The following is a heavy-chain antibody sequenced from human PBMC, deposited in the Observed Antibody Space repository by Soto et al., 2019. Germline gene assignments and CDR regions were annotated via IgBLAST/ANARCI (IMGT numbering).Heavy chain of an antibody. CDR2: IRDRAYSYAT. CDR1: GFVFKDSS. CDR3: TRLISAAQDY. V-gene: IGHV3-73*01. J-gene: IGHJ4*02. D-gene: IGHD3-10*01. Sequence: VLLVESGGGLVQPGGSLKLSCAASGFVFKDSSIHWVRQASGKGLEWVGRIRDRAYSYATAYAALVKGRFTISRDDSSNTAYLQMNSLKTEDTAIYYCTRLISAAQDYWGQGTLVTVSS.